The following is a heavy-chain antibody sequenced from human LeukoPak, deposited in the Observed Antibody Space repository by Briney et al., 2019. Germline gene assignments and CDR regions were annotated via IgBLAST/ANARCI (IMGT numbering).Heavy chain of an antibody. Sequence: GASVKVSCKASGYTFTGYYMHWVRQAPGQGLEWMGWISAYNGNTNYAQKLQGRVTMTTDTSTSTAYMELRSLRSDDTAVYYCARDPWGGSLGWFDPWGQGTLVTVSS. CDR1: GYTFTGYY. CDR3: ARDPWGGSLGWFDP. CDR2: ISAYNGNT. D-gene: IGHD1-26*01. J-gene: IGHJ5*02. V-gene: IGHV1-18*04.